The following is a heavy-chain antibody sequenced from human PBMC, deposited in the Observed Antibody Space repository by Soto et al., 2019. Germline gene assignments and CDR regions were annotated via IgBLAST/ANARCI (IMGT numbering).Heavy chain of an antibody. CDR2: LIPLFGTT. CDR1: GGTFSGHA. CDR3: ARGTNWGYRFNS. D-gene: IGHD7-27*01. J-gene: IGHJ4*02. Sequence: QVQLVQSGAEVKKPGSSVKVSCEASGGTFSGHAISWVRQAPGQGPEWMGGLIPLFGTTQHAQNFQDRLTITADKSTSTAYMELTSLRFEDTAIYSFARGTNWGYRFNSWGQGTLVTVSS. V-gene: IGHV1-69*06.